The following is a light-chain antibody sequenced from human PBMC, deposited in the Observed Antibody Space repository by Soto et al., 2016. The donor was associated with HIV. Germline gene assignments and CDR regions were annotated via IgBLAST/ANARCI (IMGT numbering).Light chain of an antibody. CDR3: NSRDSSGNYVV. J-gene: IGLJ2*01. CDR2: GKN. Sequence: SSELTQDPAVSVALGQTVRITCQGDSLKTYYTTWYRQEPGQAPSLVMYGKNNRPSGIPDRFPGSRSGNTASLTITGAQAGDEADYYCNSRDSSGNYVVFGGGTKLTVL. V-gene: IGLV3-19*01. CDR1: SLKTYY.